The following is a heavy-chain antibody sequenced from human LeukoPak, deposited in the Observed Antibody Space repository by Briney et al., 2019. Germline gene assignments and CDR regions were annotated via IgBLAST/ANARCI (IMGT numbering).Heavy chain of an antibody. Sequence: KSSETLSLTCAVSGYSISSGYYWGWIRQPPGKGLEGIGSIYHSGSTFYNPSLKSRVTMSIDTSKNQFSLKLSSVTAADTAVYYCAATFYDSSGYYLDYWGQGTLVTVSS. CDR2: IYHSGST. D-gene: IGHD3-22*01. CDR1: GYSISSGYY. J-gene: IGHJ4*02. CDR3: AATFYDSSGYYLDY. V-gene: IGHV4-38-2*01.